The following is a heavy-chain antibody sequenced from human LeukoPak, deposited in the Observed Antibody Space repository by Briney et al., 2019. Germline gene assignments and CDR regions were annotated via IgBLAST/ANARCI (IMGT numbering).Heavy chain of an antibody. V-gene: IGHV3-7*03. D-gene: IGHD6-19*01. CDR1: GFTFSSYW. CDR3: AKGEANSDWSGPFDF. Sequence: QPGGSLRLSCAASGFTFSSYWMSWVRQAPGKGLEWVANVNQDGSEKYYVDSVKGRFTISRDNAKNSLYLQMNSLRPEDTALYYCAKGEANSDWSGPFDFWGPGTMVTVSS. J-gene: IGHJ3*01. CDR2: VNQDGSEK.